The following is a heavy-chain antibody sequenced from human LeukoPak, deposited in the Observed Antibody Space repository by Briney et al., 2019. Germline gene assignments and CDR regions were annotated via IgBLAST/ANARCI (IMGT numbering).Heavy chain of an antibody. CDR3: VRDRLCNGYDCGQYLDY. J-gene: IGHJ4*02. Sequence: GGSLRPSCAASGFTFSNYGMHWVRQAPGKGLEWVSIIWYDGSHQYYADSVKGRFIISRDNSKNTLYLQMHSLRAEDTAVYYCVRDRLCNGYDCGQYLDYWGQGSLVTVSS. CDR1: GFTFSNYG. CDR2: IWYDGSHQ. V-gene: IGHV3-33*01. D-gene: IGHD5-12*01.